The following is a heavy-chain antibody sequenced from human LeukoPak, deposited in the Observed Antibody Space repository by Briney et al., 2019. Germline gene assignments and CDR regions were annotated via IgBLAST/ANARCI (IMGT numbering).Heavy chain of an antibody. CDR2: ISSSSSTI. D-gene: IGHD2-15*01. Sequence: PGGSLRLSCAASGFTFSSYSMNWVRQAPGKGLEWVSYISSSSSTIYYADSVKGRFTISRDNAKNSLYLQMNSLRAEDTAVYYCARGGVGAASDWFDPWGQGTLVTVSS. V-gene: IGHV3-48*01. J-gene: IGHJ5*02. CDR3: ARGGVGAASDWFDP. CDR1: GFTFSSYS.